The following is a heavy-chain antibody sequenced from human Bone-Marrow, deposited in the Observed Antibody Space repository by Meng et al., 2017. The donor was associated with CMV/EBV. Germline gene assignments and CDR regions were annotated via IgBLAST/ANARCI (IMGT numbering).Heavy chain of an antibody. D-gene: IGHD5-18*01. CDR3: AHTSPIQPTELYDY. CDR1: GFSLSTSGMF. J-gene: IGHJ4*02. Sequence: SGPTLVKPPQTLTLTCTFSGFSLSTSGMFINWVRQPPGKALEWLAVIDWDDDEYYNTSLKTRLTISKDTSKNQVVLTMTNMDPVDTATYYCAHTSPIQPTELYDYWGQGTLVTVSS. CDR2: IDWDDDE. V-gene: IGHV2-70*12.